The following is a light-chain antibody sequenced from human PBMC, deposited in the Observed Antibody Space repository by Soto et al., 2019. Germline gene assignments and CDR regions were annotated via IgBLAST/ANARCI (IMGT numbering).Light chain of an antibody. J-gene: IGKJ1*01. CDR1: QSISSW. CDR2: AAS. CDR3: QQSYSTPRT. V-gene: IGKV1-39*01. Sequence: DIQMTQCPSTLSGSVGDRVTXXXXASQSISSWLAWYEXKQGKXXKXXIYAASSLQSGVPSRFSGSGSGTDLTLTISSLQPEDCETYDGQQSYSTPRTFGQGTKVDIK.